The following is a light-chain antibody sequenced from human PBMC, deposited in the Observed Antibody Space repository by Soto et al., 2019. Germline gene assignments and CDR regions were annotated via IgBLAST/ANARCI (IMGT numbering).Light chain of an antibody. J-gene: IGLJ1*01. CDR1: SSDIGDYNS. CDR3: CSYSGSSIYV. Sequence: QSVLTQPRSVSGSPGQTVTISCTRTSSDIGDYNSVSWYQQHPGNAPKLIISDVNKRPSGVPDRFSGSKSDNTASLTISGLQAEDEADYYCCSYSGSSIYVFGTGTKVTVL. V-gene: IGLV2-11*01. CDR2: DVN.